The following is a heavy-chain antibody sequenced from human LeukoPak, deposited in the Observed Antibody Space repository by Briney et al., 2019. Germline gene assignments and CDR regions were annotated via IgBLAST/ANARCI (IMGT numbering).Heavy chain of an antibody. CDR1: GFTFSDYY. D-gene: IGHD2-15*01. Sequence: GGSLRLSCAASGFTFSDYYMSWIRQAPGKGLEWVSCISSSGSTIYYADSVKGRFTISRDNAKNSLYLQMNSLRAEDTAVYYCARDSGYGGKGYYYYYYGMDVWGQGTTVTVSS. CDR2: ISSSGSTI. V-gene: IGHV3-11*01. CDR3: ARDSGYGGKGYYYYYYGMDV. J-gene: IGHJ6*02.